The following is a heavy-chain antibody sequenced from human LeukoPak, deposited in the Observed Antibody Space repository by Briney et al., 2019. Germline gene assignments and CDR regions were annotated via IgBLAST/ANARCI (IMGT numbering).Heavy chain of an antibody. Sequence: GGSLSLSGAAPGFTFSSYSMTGVGRPQGRGLGWVSSFGSSSSTIYYADSVKGRFTISRDNAKNSLYLQMNSLRAEDTAVYYCASRYGSGSPKYYGMDVWGQGTTVTVSS. D-gene: IGHD3-10*01. V-gene: IGHV3-48*04. CDR2: FGSSSSTI. CDR1: GFTFSSYS. J-gene: IGHJ6*02. CDR3: ASRYGSGSPKYYGMDV.